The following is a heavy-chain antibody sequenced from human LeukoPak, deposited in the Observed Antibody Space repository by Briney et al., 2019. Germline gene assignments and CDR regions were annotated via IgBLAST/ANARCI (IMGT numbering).Heavy chain of an antibody. J-gene: IGHJ4*02. CDR3: ARLYCSSTSCSDY. V-gene: IGHV3-21*01. CDR1: GFTFSSYS. Sequence: PGGSLRLSCAASGFTFSSYSMNWVRQAPGKGLEWVSSIFSSSSYIYYADSVKGRFTISRDNAKNPLYLQMNSLRPEDTAVYYCARLYCSSTSCSDYWGQGTLVTVSS. CDR2: IFSSSSYI. D-gene: IGHD2-2*01.